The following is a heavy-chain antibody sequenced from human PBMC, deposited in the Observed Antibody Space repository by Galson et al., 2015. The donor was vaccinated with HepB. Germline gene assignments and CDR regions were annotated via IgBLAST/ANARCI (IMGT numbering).Heavy chain of an antibody. V-gene: IGHV4-30-2*01. D-gene: IGHD3-10*01. Sequence: LSLTCAVSGASISSGDYSWSWIRQPPGKGLEWIGYIYHSGTYYNPSLESRVTTSVDRSKNQFSLKLNSVTAADTAVYYCARAGILWVGEFCWGQGALVIISS. CDR3: ARAGILWVGEFC. CDR2: IYHSGT. CDR1: GASISSGDYS. J-gene: IGHJ4*02.